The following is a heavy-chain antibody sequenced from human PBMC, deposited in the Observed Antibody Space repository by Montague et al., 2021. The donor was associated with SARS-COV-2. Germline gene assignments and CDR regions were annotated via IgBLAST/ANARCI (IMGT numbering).Heavy chain of an antibody. CDR3: ARHHSCDTIFGVAKMNWFDP. J-gene: IGHJ5*02. D-gene: IGHD3-3*01. Sequence: SETLSLTCTVSGGSISSSSYYWGWIRQPPGKGLGWTGSIYYSGSTYYNPSLKSRVTISVDTSKNQFSLKLSSVTAADTAVYYCARHHSCDTIFGVAKMNWFDPWGQGTLVTVSS. V-gene: IGHV4-39*01. CDR1: GGSISSSSYY. CDR2: IYYSGST.